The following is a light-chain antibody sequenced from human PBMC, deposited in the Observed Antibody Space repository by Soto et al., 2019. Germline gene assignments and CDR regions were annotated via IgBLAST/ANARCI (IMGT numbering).Light chain of an antibody. J-gene: IGLJ1*01. CDR2: SNN. V-gene: IGLV1-44*01. CDR1: SSNIGSNT. CDR3: AAWDDSLNGDV. Sequence: QSVLTQPPTASGTPGQRVTISCSGSSSNIGSNTVNWYQQLTGTAPKLLIYSNNKRPSGVPDRLSGSKSGTSASLAISGRQSEDEADYYCAAWDDSLNGDVFGTGTKVTVL.